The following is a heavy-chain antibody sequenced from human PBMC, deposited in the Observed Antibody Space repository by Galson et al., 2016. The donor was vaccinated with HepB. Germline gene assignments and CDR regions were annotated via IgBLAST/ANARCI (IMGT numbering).Heavy chain of an antibody. CDR1: GFTFSISA. CDR3: AIWEWGLPPC. V-gene: IGHV3-23*01. CDR2: LHTSGAT. Sequence: SLRLSCAASGFTFSISAMNWVRQAPGKGLEWVSGLHTSGATYYADSVGGRFTISRDNSKNTLYLQMSSLRAEDTAVYYCAIWEWGLPPCWGQGTLVTVSS. J-gene: IGHJ4*02. D-gene: IGHD1-26*01.